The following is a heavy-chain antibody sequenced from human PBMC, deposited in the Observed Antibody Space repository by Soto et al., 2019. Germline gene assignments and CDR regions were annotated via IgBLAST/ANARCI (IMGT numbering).Heavy chain of an antibody. J-gene: IGHJ6*02. D-gene: IGHD3-10*01. CDR3: AKEGGDYYGSGSYYWYYYYGMDV. CDR1: GFTFSSYA. Sequence: QFGGSLRLSCAASGFTFSSYAMSWVRQAPGKGLEWVSAISGSGGSTYYADSVKGRFTISRDNSKNTLYLQMNSLRAEDTAVYYCAKEGGDYYGSGSYYWYYYYGMDVWGQGTTVTVSS. V-gene: IGHV3-23*01. CDR2: ISGSGGST.